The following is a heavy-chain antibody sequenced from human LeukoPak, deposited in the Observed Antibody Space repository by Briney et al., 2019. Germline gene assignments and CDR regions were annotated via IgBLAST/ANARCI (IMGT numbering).Heavy chain of an antibody. D-gene: IGHD3-22*01. J-gene: IGHJ4*02. Sequence: GASVKVSCKASGYTFTTHAMHWVRQAPGQRLEWMGWINAGNGNTKYSQKFQGRVTITRDTSATTAYMELSSLRSEDTAVYYCARTYDSSAYYYPGTWDFDYWGQGTLVTVSS. CDR1: GYTFTTHA. CDR3: ARTYDSSAYYYPGTWDFDY. V-gene: IGHV1-3*01. CDR2: INAGNGNT.